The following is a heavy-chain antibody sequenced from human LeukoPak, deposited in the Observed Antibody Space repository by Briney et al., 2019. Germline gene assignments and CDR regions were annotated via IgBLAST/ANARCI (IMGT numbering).Heavy chain of an antibody. J-gene: IGHJ3*02. CDR2: IYTSGST. CDR1: GGSISSGSYY. V-gene: IGHV4-61*02. CDR3: ARVVAGLRYFDWLPPGDAFDI. D-gene: IGHD3-9*01. Sequence: SQTLSLTCTVSGGSISSGSYYWSWIRQPAGKGLEWIGRIYTSGSTNYNPSLKSRVTISVDTSKNQFSLKLSSVTAADTAVYYCARVVAGLRYFDWLPPGDAFDIWGQGTMVTVSS.